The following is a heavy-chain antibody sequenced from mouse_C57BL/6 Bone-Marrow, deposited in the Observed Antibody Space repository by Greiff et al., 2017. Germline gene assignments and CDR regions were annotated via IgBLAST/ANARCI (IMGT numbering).Heavy chain of an antibody. CDR3: ARNHYYGSSHYWYFDV. CDR1: GFSLTSYA. V-gene: IGHV2-9-1*01. D-gene: IGHD1-1*01. CDR2: IWTGGGT. J-gene: IGHJ1*03. Sequence: QVQLQQSGPGLVAPSQSLSITCTVSGFSLTSYAISWVRQPPGKGLEWLGVIWTGGGTNYNSALKSRLSISKDNSKSQVFLKMNSLQTDDTARYYCARNHYYGSSHYWYFDVWGTGTTVTVSS.